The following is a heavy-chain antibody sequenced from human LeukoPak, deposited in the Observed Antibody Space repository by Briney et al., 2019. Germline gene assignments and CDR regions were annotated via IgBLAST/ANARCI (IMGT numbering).Heavy chain of an antibody. J-gene: IGHJ6*03. Sequence: NSSGTLSLTCTVSGGSISSSSYYWGWIRQPPGRGLEWIGSIYYSGSTYYDPSLKSRVTISVDTSKNQFSLKLSSVTAADTAVYYCARQVVTYYYGSGRHSYMDVWGKGTTVTISS. CDR3: ARQVVTYYYGSGRHSYMDV. CDR1: GGSISSSSYY. V-gene: IGHV4-39*01. CDR2: IYYSGST. D-gene: IGHD3-10*01.